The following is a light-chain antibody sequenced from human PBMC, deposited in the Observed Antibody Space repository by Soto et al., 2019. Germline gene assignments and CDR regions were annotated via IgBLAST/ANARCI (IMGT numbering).Light chain of an antibody. V-gene: IGLV2-14*01. Sequence: QSVLTQPASVSGSPGQSITISCTGTSSDVGGYNYVSWYQQHPGKAPKLMIYEVSKRPSGVSNRFSGSKSGNTASLTISGLQAEDEADYYCSSYTSSSTLLYVFGTGTKLTVL. CDR3: SSYTSSSTLLYV. CDR1: SSDVGGYNY. CDR2: EVS. J-gene: IGLJ1*01.